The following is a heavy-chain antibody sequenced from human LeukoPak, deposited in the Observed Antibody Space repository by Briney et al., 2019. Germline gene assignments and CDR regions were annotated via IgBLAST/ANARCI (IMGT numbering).Heavy chain of an antibody. CDR1: GGTFSSYA. Sequence: SVKVSCKASGGTFSSYAISWVRQAPGQGLEWMGGIIPIFGTANYAQKFQGRVTITADESTSTAYMELSRLRSEDTAVYYCATGGEDDYDAFDIWGQGTMVTVSS. D-gene: IGHD5-12*01. V-gene: IGHV1-69*13. CDR3: ATGGEDDYDAFDI. CDR2: IIPIFGTA. J-gene: IGHJ3*02.